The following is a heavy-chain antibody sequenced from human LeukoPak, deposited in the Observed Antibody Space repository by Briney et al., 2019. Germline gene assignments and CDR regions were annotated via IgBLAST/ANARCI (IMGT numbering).Heavy chain of an antibody. CDR2: ISSSSAYI. Sequence: GGSLRLSCVASGFIFSDYSMDWVRQAPGKGLEWVSSISSSSAYIFYSDSVKGRFTISRDNAQSSLYLQMNSLRAEDTAVYYCARLYSGSYADAFDIWGQGTMVTVSS. D-gene: IGHD1-26*01. V-gene: IGHV3-21*06. CDR3: ARLYSGSYADAFDI. CDR1: GFIFSDYS. J-gene: IGHJ3*02.